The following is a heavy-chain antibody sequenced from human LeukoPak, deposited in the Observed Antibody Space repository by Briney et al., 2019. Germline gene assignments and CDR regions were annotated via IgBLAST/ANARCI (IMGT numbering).Heavy chain of an antibody. Sequence: PSQTLSLTCTVSGGSISSSSYYWGWIRQPPGKGLEWIGSIYYSGSTYYNPSLKSRVTISVDTSKNQFSLKLSSVTAADTAVYYCARRLRATTDFDYWGQGTLVTVSS. CDR1: GGSISSSSYY. CDR2: IYYSGST. CDR3: ARRLRATTDFDY. V-gene: IGHV4-39*01. J-gene: IGHJ4*02. D-gene: IGHD1-26*01.